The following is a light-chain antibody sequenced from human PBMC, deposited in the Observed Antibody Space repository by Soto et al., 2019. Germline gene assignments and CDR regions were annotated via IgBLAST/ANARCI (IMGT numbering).Light chain of an antibody. V-gene: IGKV1-5*03. CDR2: KAS. CDR3: QQYNSYSEA. Sequence: DIQMTQSPSTLSGSVGDXVTITCRASQTISSWLAWYQQKPGKAPKLLIYKASTLKSGVPSRFSGSGSGTEFTLTISSLQPDDFATYYCQQYNSYSEAFGQGPKV. J-gene: IGKJ1*01. CDR1: QTISSW.